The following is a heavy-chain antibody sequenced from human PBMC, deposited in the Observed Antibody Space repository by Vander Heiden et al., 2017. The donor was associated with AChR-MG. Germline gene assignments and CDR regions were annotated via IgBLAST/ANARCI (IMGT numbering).Heavy chain of an antibody. CDR1: GGSISSSRYY. CDR2: IYYSGRT. V-gene: IGHV4-39*01. Sequence: QLQLQESGPGLVKPSATLSLTCTVSGGSISSSRYYWGWIRQPSGKGLEGIGSIYYSGRTYYNPSRKSRVTISVDTSKNKVSLKLSSVTAADTAVYYCARGVDGDWLFYGMDVWGQGTTVTVSS. J-gene: IGHJ6*02. D-gene: IGHD3-9*01. CDR3: ARGVDGDWLFYGMDV.